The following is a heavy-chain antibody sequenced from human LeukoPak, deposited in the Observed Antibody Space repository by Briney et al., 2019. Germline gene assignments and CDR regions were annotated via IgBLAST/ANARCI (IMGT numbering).Heavy chain of an antibody. CDR3: AKGYSSGWYYFDY. CDR1: GITFSSYA. CDR2: LRYDGSNE. J-gene: IGHJ4*02. D-gene: IGHD6-19*01. Sequence: GSLRLSFAASGITFSSYALHWVRQAPGKGLEWVASLRYDGSNEYYADSVKGRFTISRDNSKNTLHLQMNNLRAEDMAVYYCAKGYSSGWYYFDYWGQGTLVTVSS. V-gene: IGHV3-30*02.